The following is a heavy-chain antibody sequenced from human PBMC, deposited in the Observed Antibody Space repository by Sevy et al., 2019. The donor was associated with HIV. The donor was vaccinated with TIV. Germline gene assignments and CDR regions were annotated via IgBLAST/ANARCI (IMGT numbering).Heavy chain of an antibody. D-gene: IGHD2-21*02. J-gene: IGHJ6*03. CDR1: GFTFSRYA. Sequence: GGCLRLSCAASGFTFSRYAMSWVRQAPGKGPEWVSAISGSGGSKYYSDPVKGRFTISRDNSKNTLYLQMNSLRAEDTAVYYCAKDPVAYCGCDCLYYMDVWGNGTTVTVSS. CDR2: ISGSGGSK. CDR3: AKDPVAYCGCDCLYYMDV. V-gene: IGHV3-23*01.